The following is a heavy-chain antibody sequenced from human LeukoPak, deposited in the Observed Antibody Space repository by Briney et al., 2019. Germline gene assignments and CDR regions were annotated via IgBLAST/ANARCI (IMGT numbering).Heavy chain of an antibody. V-gene: IGHV4-59*01. CDR2: IYYSGST. D-gene: IGHD1-26*01. Sequence: SETLSLTCTVSGGSISSYYWSWIRQPPGKGLEWIGYIYYSGSTNYNPSLKSRVTISVDTSKNQFSLKLSSVTAADTAVYYCARGRGSGSLDYWGQGTLATVSS. CDR3: ARGRGSGSLDY. J-gene: IGHJ4*02. CDR1: GGSISSYY.